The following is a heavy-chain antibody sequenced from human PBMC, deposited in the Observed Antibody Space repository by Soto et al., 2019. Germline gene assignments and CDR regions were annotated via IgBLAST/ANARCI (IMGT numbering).Heavy chain of an antibody. Sequence: PGRSLRLSCASSGFPFSSYSMNWVRQAPGQGLEWVANIKADGSEKYYVDSVKGRFTISRDSAKNSLYLQMNSLRAEDTAVYYCARARGVDYWGQGTQVTVSS. J-gene: IGHJ4*02. CDR2: IKADGSEK. CDR3: ARARGVDY. V-gene: IGHV3-7*03. CDR1: GFPFSSYS. D-gene: IGHD3-16*01.